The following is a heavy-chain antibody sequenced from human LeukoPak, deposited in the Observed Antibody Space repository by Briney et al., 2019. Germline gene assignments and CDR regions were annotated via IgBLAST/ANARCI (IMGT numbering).Heavy chain of an antibody. D-gene: IGHD2-2*01. V-gene: IGHV1-2*02. CDR2: INPNSGGT. J-gene: IGHJ5*02. CDR1: GYTFTGYY. Sequence: ASVKVSCTASGYTFTGYYMHWVRQAHGQGLEWMGWINPNSGGTNYAQKFQGRVTMTRDTSISTAYMELSRLRSDDTAVYYCATLSQYCSSTSCRERWFDPWGQGTLVTVSS. CDR3: ATLSQYCSSTSCRERWFDP.